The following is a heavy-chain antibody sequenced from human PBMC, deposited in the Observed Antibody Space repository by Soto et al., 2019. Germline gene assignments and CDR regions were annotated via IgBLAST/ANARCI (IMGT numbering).Heavy chain of an antibody. J-gene: IGHJ4*02. CDR2: VYPGDSDT. V-gene: IGHV5-51*01. CDR3: AVRGSFRAPDS. Sequence: GESLKISCRASGYTFTNFWIGWVRQMPGKGLEWMGIVYPGDSDTRYTPAFQGQVTISADKSINTAYLQWNSLKASDTAMYYCAVRGSFRAPDSWGQGTQVTVSS. D-gene: IGHD2-15*01. CDR1: GYTFTNFW.